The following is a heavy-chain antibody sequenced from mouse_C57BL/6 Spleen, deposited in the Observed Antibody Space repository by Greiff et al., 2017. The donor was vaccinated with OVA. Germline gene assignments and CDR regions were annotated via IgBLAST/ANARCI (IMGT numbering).Heavy chain of an antibody. J-gene: IGHJ4*01. Sequence: VMLVESGPELVKPGASVKISCKASGYAFSSSWMNWVKQRPGKGLEWIGRIYPGDGDTNYNGKFKGKATLTADKSSSTAYMQLSSLTSEDSAVYFCARYPDGYDAMDYWGQGTSVTVSS. CDR1: GYAFSSSW. V-gene: IGHV1-82*01. CDR2: IYPGDGDT. CDR3: ARYPDGYDAMDY. D-gene: IGHD2-3*01.